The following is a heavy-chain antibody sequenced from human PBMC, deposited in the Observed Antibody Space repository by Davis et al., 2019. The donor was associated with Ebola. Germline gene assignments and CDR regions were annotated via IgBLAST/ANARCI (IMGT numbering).Heavy chain of an antibody. CDR3: AKGGGDYGDTQYYFDY. CDR1: GFTVSSDY. Sequence: GGSLRLSCVASGFTVSSDYMSWVRQAPGKGLEWVSSITAGGDSTHYADSVKGRFTISRDNAKNSLYLQMNSLRGDDAAVYYCAKGGGDYGDTQYYFDYWGQGTLVTVSS. CDR2: ITAGGDST. V-gene: IGHV3-23*01. D-gene: IGHD4-17*01. J-gene: IGHJ4*02.